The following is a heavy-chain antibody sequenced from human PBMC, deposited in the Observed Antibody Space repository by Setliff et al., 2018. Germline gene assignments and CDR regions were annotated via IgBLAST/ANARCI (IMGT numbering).Heavy chain of an antibody. D-gene: IGHD6-13*01. V-gene: IGHV4-59*11. Sequence: SETLSLTCTVSGGSISSHYWSWIRQPPGKGLEWIGYIYYSGSTNYNPSLKSRVTISVDTSKNQFSLKLSSVTAADTAVYYCARGYGWGSSSWYNWFDPWGQGTLVTVPQ. J-gene: IGHJ5*02. CDR2: IYYSGST. CDR3: ARGYGWGSSSWYNWFDP. CDR1: GGSISSHY.